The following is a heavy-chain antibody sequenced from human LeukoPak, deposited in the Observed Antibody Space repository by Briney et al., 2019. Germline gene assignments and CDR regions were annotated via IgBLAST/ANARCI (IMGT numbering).Heavy chain of an antibody. Sequence: KASETLSLTCTVSGGSISSYYWSWIRQPPGKGLEWIGYIYYSGNTNYNPSLKSRVTISVDTSKNQFSLKLSSVTAADTAVYYCAREWKIWFDPWGQGTLVTVSS. CDR3: AREWKIWFDP. V-gene: IGHV4-59*12. CDR1: GGSISSYY. D-gene: IGHD1-1*01. CDR2: IYYSGNT. J-gene: IGHJ5*02.